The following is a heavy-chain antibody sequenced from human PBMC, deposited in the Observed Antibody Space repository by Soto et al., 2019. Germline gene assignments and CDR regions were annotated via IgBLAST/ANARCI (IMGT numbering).Heavy chain of an antibody. CDR2: MSYDGSNK. CDR3: ARDGGAY. Sequence: QVQLVESGGGVVQPGRSLRLSCAASGFTFSSYAMHWVRRAPGKGLEWMAVMSYDGSNKYYADSVKGRFTISRDNSKNTLYPQRNSLRPEDTALYYCARDGGAYWGQGTLVIVSS. D-gene: IGHD3-16*01. CDR1: GFTFSSYA. V-gene: IGHV3-30-3*01. J-gene: IGHJ4*02.